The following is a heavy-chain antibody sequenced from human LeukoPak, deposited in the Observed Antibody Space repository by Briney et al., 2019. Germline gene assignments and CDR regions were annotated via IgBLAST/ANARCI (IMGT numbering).Heavy chain of an antibody. J-gene: IGHJ4*02. CDR2: ISAYNGNT. CDR1: GYTFTGYY. CDR3: ARDLRSMGAAPDY. Sequence: ASVKVSCKASGYTFTGYYMHWVRQAPGQGLEWMGWISAYNGNTNYAQKLQGRVTMTTDTSTSTAYMELRSLRSDDTAVYYCARDLRSMGAAPDYWGQGTLVTVSS. D-gene: IGHD1-26*01. V-gene: IGHV1-18*04.